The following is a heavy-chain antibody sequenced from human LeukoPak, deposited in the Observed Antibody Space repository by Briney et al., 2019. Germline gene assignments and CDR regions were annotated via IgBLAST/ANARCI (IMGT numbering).Heavy chain of an antibody. Sequence: SVKVSCKASGGTFSSYAISWVRQAPGQGLEWMGGIIPIFGTANYAQKFQGRVTITADKSTSTAYMELSSLRSEDTAVYYCARDRVSGYDFFDYWGQGTLVTVSS. V-gene: IGHV1-69*06. CDR2: IIPIFGTA. CDR3: ARDRVSGYDFFDY. J-gene: IGHJ4*02. CDR1: GGTFSSYA. D-gene: IGHD5-12*01.